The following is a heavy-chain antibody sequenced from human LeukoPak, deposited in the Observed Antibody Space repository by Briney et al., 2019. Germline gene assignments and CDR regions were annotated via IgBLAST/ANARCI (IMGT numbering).Heavy chain of an antibody. CDR3: ARDRPFWSGDDYYMDV. CDR2: INHSGNT. V-gene: IGHV4-34*01. D-gene: IGHD3-3*01. CDR1: GGSFSGYY. Sequence: SETLSLTCAVYGGSFSGYYWSWIRQPPGKGLEWIGEINHSGNTNYNPSLKSRVTISVDTSKNQFSLKLSSVTAADTAVYYCARDRPFWSGDDYYMDVWGKGTTVTVSS. J-gene: IGHJ6*03.